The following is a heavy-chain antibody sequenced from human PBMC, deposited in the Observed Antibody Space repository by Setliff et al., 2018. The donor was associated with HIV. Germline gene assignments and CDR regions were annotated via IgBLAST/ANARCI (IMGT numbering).Heavy chain of an antibody. CDR1: GDSLAGSHYS. CDR2: LFHTGSS. V-gene: IGHV4-39*01. Sequence: PSETLSLTCTVSGDSLAGSHYSWGWVRQPPGQGLEWLGNLFHTGSSYFNPSLKSRLTMSADTSKNQFSLSLISMTAADSAVYYCARLGDNSDWRSNYFFYYMDVWGKGTTVTVSS. J-gene: IGHJ6*03. CDR3: ARLGDNSDWRSNYFFYYMDV. D-gene: IGHD3-22*01.